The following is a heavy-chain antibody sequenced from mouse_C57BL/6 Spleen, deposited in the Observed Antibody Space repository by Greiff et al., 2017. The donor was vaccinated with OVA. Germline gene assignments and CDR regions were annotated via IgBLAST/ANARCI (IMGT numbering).Heavy chain of an antibody. J-gene: IGHJ3*01. Sequence: QVQLQQPGAELVKPGASVKLSCKASGYTFTSYWMQWVKQRPGQGLEWIGEIDPSDSYTNYNQKFKGKATLTVDTSSSTAYMQRSSLTSEDSAVYYCARKGKDFAWFAYWGQGTLVTVSA. CDR1: GYTFTSYW. V-gene: IGHV1-50*01. CDR3: ARKGKDFAWFAY. CDR2: IDPSDSYT.